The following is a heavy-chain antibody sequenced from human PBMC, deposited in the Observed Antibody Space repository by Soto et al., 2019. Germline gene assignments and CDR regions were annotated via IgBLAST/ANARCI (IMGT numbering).Heavy chain of an antibody. CDR3: STDIGIYGLDI. D-gene: IGHD1-26*01. CDR2: IKSKTDGGTA. V-gene: IGHV3-15*01. CDR1: RFSFTNAW. Sequence: EVQLVESGGGFVQPGGSLRLSCVASRFSFTNAWMCWVRQAPGKGPEWVVRIKSKTDGGTADYAAPVKGRFTISRDDSQNTLYLHMDSLKTEDAALYHCSTDIGIYGLDIWGQGTTVTVSS. J-gene: IGHJ6*02.